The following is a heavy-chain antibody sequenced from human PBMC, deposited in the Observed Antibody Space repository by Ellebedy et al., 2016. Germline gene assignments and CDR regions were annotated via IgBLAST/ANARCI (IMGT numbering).Heavy chain of an antibody. CDR2: IYYSGGT. V-gene: IGHV4-59*08. CDR3: ARQGSGSYYGDYAFDV. Sequence: SETLSLTCTVSGASISSYYWNWIRQPPGKGLEWIGYIYYSGGTNYNPSLKSRVTISVDTSKNQFSLKLSSVTAADTAVYYCARQGSGSYYGDYAFDVWGQGTMVTVSS. D-gene: IGHD1-26*01. J-gene: IGHJ3*01. CDR1: GASISSYY.